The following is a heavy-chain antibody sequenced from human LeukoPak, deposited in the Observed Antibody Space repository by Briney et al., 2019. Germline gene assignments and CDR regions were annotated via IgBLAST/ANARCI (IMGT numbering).Heavy chain of an antibody. J-gene: IGHJ4*02. D-gene: IGHD6-6*01. Sequence: SETLSLTCAVYGGSFSGYYWSWIRQPPGKGLEWIGEINHSGSTNYNPSLKSRVTISVDTSKNQFSLKLSSATAADTAVYYCARALGSSSSYFDYWGQGTLVTVSS. CDR2: INHSGST. V-gene: IGHV4-34*01. CDR3: ARALGSSSSYFDY. CDR1: GGSFSGYY.